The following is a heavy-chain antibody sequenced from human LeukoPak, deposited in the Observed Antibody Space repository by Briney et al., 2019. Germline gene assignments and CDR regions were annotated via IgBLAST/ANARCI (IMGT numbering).Heavy chain of an antibody. CDR3: ARDPTAGYSSSWSDY. CDR2: ISAYNGNT. CDR1: GYTFTSYG. D-gene: IGHD6-13*01. J-gene: IGHJ4*02. Sequence: ASVKVSCKASGYTFTSYGMSWVRQAPGQGLEWMGWISAYNGNTNYAQKLQGRVTMTTDTSTSTAYMELRSLRSDDTAVYYCARDPTAGYSSSWSDYWGQGTLVTVSS. V-gene: IGHV1-18*01.